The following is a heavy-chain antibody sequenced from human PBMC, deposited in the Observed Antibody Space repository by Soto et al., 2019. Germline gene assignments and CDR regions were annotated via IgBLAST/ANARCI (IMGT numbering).Heavy chain of an antibody. CDR2: IIPIFGTA. Sequence: SVKVSCKASGGTFSSYAIGWVRQAPGQGLEWMGGIIPIFGTANYAQKFQGRVTITADESTSTAYMELSSLRSEDTAVYYCAREHSGSYGRFNWFDPWGQGTLVTVSS. CDR3: AREHSGSYGRFNWFDP. D-gene: IGHD1-26*01. J-gene: IGHJ5*02. V-gene: IGHV1-69*13. CDR1: GGTFSSYA.